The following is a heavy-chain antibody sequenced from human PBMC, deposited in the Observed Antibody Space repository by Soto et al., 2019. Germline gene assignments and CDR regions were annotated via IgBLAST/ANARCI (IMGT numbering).Heavy chain of an antibody. CDR2: IYYSGST. CDR1: GGSVSSGSYY. Sequence: SETLSLTCTVSGGSVSSGSYYWSWIRQPPGKGLEWIGYIYYSGSTNYNPSLKSRVTISVDTSKNQFSLKLSSVTAADTAVYYCARWLQYLDYWGQGTLVTVSS. CDR3: ARWLQYLDY. D-gene: IGHD5-12*01. J-gene: IGHJ4*02. V-gene: IGHV4-61*01.